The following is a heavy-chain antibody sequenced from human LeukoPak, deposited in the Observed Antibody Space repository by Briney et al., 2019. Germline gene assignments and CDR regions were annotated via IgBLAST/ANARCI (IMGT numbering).Heavy chain of an antibody. J-gene: IGHJ4*02. V-gene: IGHV3-21*01. CDR1: GFTFSSYA. CDR3: ATTGGSWYDGSFDY. CDR2: ISSSSSYI. D-gene: IGHD6-13*01. Sequence: GGSLRLSCAASGFTFSSYAMSWVRQAPGKGLEWVSSISSSSSYIYYADSVKGRFTISRDNAKNSLYLQLNSLRAEDTAVYYCATTGGSWYDGSFDYWGQGTLVTVSS.